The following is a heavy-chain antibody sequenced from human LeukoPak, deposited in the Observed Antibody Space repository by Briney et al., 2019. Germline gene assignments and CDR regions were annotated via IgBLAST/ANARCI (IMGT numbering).Heavy chain of an antibody. V-gene: IGHV3-48*03. CDR2: IAPSSGPI. CDR3: ARAYDILTGYSGGAFDY. Sequence: GGSLRLSCAASGFSFSGFEMNWVRQSPGKGLEWLSYIAPSSGPIYYADSVKGRFTVSRDNAKNSLYLQMNSLRAEDTAVYYCARAYDILTGYSGGAFDYWGQGTLVTVSS. D-gene: IGHD3-9*01. CDR1: GFSFSGFE. J-gene: IGHJ4*02.